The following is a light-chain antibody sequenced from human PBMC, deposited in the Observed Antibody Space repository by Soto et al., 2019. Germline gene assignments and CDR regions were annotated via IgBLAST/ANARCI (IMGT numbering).Light chain of an antibody. Sequence: EIVLTQSPATLSLSPGERATLSCRASQSVSSYLAWYQQTPGQAPRLLIYDASNRATGIPARFSGSGSGTDFTLTISSLEPEDFAVYYCQQRSNWPPYTFGQGTKVEIK. CDR2: DAS. V-gene: IGKV3-11*01. CDR3: QQRSNWPPYT. J-gene: IGKJ2*01. CDR1: QSVSSY.